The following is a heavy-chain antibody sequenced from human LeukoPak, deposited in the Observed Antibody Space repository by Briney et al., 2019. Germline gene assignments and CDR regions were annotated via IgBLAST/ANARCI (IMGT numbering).Heavy chain of an antibody. V-gene: IGHV4-30-4*08. CDR2: IYYSGST. D-gene: IGHD3-9*01. J-gene: IGHJ4*02. CDR3: ARDEGRYFYHFDY. CDR1: GGSISSSSFY. Sequence: PSGTLSLTCTVSGGSISSSSFYWGWIRPPPGKGLEWIGYIYYSGSTYYNPSLKSRVTISVDTSKIQFSLKLSSVTAADTAVYYCARDEGRYFYHFDYWGQGTLVTVSS.